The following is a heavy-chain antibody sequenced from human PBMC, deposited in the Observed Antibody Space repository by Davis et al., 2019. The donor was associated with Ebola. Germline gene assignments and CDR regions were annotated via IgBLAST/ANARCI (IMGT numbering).Heavy chain of an antibody. Sequence: GGSLRLSCVFSGFGFSGSAMHWVRQAPGKGLEWVGRIRTRPNNYATTYAASVGGRFTISRDDSKDTTYLQMSSLKTEDTAIYYCTRPVESNWFDPWGPGTQVTVSS. CDR2: IRTRPNNYAT. CDR3: TRPVESNWFDP. V-gene: IGHV3-73*01. CDR1: GFGFSGSA. J-gene: IGHJ5*02.